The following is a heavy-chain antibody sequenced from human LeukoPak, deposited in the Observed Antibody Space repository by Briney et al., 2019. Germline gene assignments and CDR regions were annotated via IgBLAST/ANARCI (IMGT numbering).Heavy chain of an antibody. D-gene: IGHD2-2*01. Sequence: ASVKVSCKASGYTFTSYYMHWVRQAPGQGLEWMGIINPSGGSTSYAQKFQGRVTMTRDMSTSTVYMELSSLRSEDTAVYYCAKDRAYISSWYGCSTPWGQGTLVTVSS. CDR1: GYTFTSYY. CDR2: INPSGGST. CDR3: AKDRAYISSWYGCSTP. V-gene: IGHV1-46*01. J-gene: IGHJ5*02.